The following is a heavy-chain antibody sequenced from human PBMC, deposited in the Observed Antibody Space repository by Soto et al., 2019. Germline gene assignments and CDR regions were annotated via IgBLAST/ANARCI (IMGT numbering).Heavy chain of an antibody. D-gene: IGHD3-16*02. Sequence: PGGSLRLSCAASGFTFSIYGMHWVRQAPGKGLEWVAVLSYDGSHKYYVDSVKGRFTISRDNSKNTLYLQMNSVRAEDTAVYYCGRANMGDLSLDHLDYWGQGTLVTVSA. V-gene: IGHV3-30*03. CDR1: GFTFSIYG. CDR3: GRANMGDLSLDHLDY. J-gene: IGHJ4*02. CDR2: LSYDGSHK.